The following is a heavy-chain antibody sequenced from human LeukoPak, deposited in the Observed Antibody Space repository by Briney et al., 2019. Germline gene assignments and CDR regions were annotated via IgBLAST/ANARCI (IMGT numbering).Heavy chain of an antibody. D-gene: IGHD2-2*01. CDR2: INPNSGGT. J-gene: IGHJ6*03. CDR1: GYTFTGYY. Sequence: ASVKVSCKASGYTFTGYYTHWVRQAPGQGLEWMGWINPNSGGTNYAQKFQGRVTMTRDTSISTAYMELSRLRSDDTAVYYYARVPSPLSSPPYYYYYMDVWGKGTTVTVSS. CDR3: ARVPSPLSSPPYYYYYMDV. V-gene: IGHV1-2*02.